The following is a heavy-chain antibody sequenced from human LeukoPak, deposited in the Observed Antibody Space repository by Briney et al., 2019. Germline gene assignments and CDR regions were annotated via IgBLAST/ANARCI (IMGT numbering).Heavy chain of an antibody. V-gene: IGHV3-15*01. CDR1: GFTFSDAW. CDR3: SRNADHDW. D-gene: IGHD1-14*01. Sequence: PGGSLRLSCAASGFTFSDAWLNWVRQTPEKGLEWVARIKRQTGGWTKGYAAPVKGRFTISRDDSTSTVYLQMNSLEIEATAVYYCSRNADHDWWGQGTLVTVSS. CDR2: IKRQTGGWTK. J-gene: IGHJ4*02.